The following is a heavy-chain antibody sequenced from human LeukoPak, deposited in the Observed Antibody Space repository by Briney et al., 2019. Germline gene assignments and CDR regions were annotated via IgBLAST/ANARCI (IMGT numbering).Heavy chain of an antibody. D-gene: IGHD6-19*01. V-gene: IGHV1-18*01. CDR2: ISAYNGNT. J-gene: IGHJ4*02. Sequence: GASVKVSCKASGYTLTSYGISWVRQAPGQGLEWMGWISAYNGNTNYAQKLQGRVTMTTDTSTSTAYMELRSLRSDDTAVYYCARVISVAGTVHFDYWGQGTLVTVSS. CDR1: GYTLTSYG. CDR3: ARVISVAGTVHFDY.